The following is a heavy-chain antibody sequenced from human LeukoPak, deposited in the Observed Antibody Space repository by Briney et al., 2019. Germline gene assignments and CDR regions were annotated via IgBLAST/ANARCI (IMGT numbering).Heavy chain of an antibody. D-gene: IGHD3-22*01. Sequence: PGGSLRLSCAASGFTFSSYAMHWVRQAPGKGLEWVAVISYDGSNKYYADSVKGRFTISRDNSKNTLYLQMNSLRAEDTAVYYCARDRYYYDSSGYPPHFDYWGQGTLVTVSS. J-gene: IGHJ4*02. CDR3: ARDRYYYDSSGYPPHFDY. CDR1: GFTFSSYA. CDR2: ISYDGSNK. V-gene: IGHV3-30*04.